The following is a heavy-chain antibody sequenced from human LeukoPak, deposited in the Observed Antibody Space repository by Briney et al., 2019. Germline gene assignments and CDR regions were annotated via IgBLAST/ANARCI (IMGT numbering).Heavy chain of an antibody. D-gene: IGHD1-26*01. CDR1: GGSISSGGYS. Sequence: PSETLSLTCAVSGGSISSGGYSWSWIRQPPGKGLEWIGYIYHSGSTYYNPSLKSRVTISVDRSKNQFSLKLSSVTAADTAVYYCARGRGPVVGVLGQGTMVTVSS. V-gene: IGHV4-30-2*01. CDR3: ARGRGPVVGV. CDR2: IYHSGST. J-gene: IGHJ3*01.